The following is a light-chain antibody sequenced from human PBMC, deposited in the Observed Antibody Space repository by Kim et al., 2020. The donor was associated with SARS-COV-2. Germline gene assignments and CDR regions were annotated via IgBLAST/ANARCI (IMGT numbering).Light chain of an antibody. V-gene: IGLV3-1*01. J-gene: IGLJ2*01. Sequence: VSPGQTATITCSGDKLGDKYTCWYQQKAGQSPAVVIYQDNKRPSGIPERFSGSNSGNTATLTISGTQTMDEADYYCQAWDSGSVVFGGGAQLAVL. CDR2: QDN. CDR3: QAWDSGSVV. CDR1: KLGDKY.